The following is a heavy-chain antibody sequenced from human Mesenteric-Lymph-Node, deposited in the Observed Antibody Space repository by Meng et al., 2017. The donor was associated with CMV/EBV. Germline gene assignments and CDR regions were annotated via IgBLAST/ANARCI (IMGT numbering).Heavy chain of an antibody. J-gene: IGHJ4*02. CDR3: ASHDYGDY. Sequence: SETLSLTCAVSGGSISNWWSWVRQPPGKGLEWIGEIHHSGSTNYNPSLKSRVTMSLDKSKNHLSLELNSVTAADTAVYYCASHDYGDYWGQGTLVTVSS. CDR1: GGSISNW. V-gene: IGHV4-4*02. CDR2: IHHSGST.